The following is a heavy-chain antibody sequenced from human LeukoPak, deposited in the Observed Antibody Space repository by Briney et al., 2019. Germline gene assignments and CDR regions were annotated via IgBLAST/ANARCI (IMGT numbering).Heavy chain of an antibody. Sequence: SETLSLTCAVSGGSISSGGYSWSWIRQPPGKGLEWIGYIYHSGSTYYNPSLKSRVTISVDRSKNQFSLKLSSVTAADTAVYYCARGSFDWLTKGAFDIWGQGTMVTVSS. V-gene: IGHV4-30-2*01. CDR3: ARGSFDWLTKGAFDI. CDR1: GGSISSGGYS. D-gene: IGHD3-9*01. CDR2: IYHSGST. J-gene: IGHJ3*02.